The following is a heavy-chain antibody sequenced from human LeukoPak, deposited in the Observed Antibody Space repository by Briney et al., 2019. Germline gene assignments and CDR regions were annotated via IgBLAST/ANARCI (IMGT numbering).Heavy chain of an antibody. CDR3: ARHDSSGQFDY. D-gene: IGHD3-22*01. J-gene: IGHJ4*02. Sequence: SETLSLTCTVSGGSINSGGHFWSWIRQHPGKGLEWNGYIYYSGSTYYNPSLKGRVTISIDTSDNQFSLKLSSVTAADTALYYCARHDSSGQFDYWGQGTLVTVSS. V-gene: IGHV4-31*03. CDR2: IYYSGST. CDR1: GGSINSGGHF.